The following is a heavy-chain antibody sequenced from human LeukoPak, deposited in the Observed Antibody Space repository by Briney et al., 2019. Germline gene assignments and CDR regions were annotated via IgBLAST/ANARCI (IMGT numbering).Heavy chain of an antibody. CDR2: IYYSGST. CDR1: GGSISSSSYY. CDR3: ARELSAIYPRLLWFDP. D-gene: IGHD2-2*01. J-gene: IGHJ5*02. V-gene: IGHV4-39*07. Sequence: PSETLSLTCTVSGGSISSSSYYWGWIRQPPGKGLEWIGSIYYSGSTYYNPSLKSRVTISVDTSKNQFSLKLSSVTAADTAVYYCARELSAIYPRLLWFDPWGQGTLVTVSS.